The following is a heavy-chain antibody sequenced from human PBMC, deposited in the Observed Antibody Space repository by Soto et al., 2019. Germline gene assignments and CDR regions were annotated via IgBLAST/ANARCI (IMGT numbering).Heavy chain of an antibody. D-gene: IGHD3-16*02. Sequence: PSETLSLTCTVSGGSISSYYWSWIRQPPGKGLEWIGYIYYSGSTNYNPSLKSRVTISVDTSKNQFSLKLSSVTAADTAVYYCARTIMITFGGVIPYDAFDIWGQGTMVTVSS. CDR3: ARTIMITFGGVIPYDAFDI. J-gene: IGHJ3*02. CDR1: GGSISSYY. V-gene: IGHV4-59*01. CDR2: IYYSGST.